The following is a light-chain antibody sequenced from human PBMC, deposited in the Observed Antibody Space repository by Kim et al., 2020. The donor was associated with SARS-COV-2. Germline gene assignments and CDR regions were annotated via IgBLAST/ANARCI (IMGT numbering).Light chain of an antibody. Sequence: DIQLTQSPSSLSASVGDRVTITCRASRSISTYLNWYQLKAGKAPQLLIFAASSLQSGVPTRFSGSGSGTDFTLTISGLHPEDFATYYCQQSYSSPVTFGGGTKVEIK. J-gene: IGKJ4*01. V-gene: IGKV1-39*01. CDR1: RSISTY. CDR2: AAS. CDR3: QQSYSSPVT.